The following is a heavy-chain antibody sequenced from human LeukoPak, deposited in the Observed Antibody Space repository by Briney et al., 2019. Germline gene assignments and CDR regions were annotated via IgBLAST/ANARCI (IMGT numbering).Heavy chain of an antibody. D-gene: IGHD3-10*01. CDR3: ARDNNPYYYGSGSYQRWFDP. V-gene: IGHV4-39*02. J-gene: IGHJ5*02. CDR2: IYYSGST. CDR1: GGSISSGSYY. Sequence: PSETPSLTCTVSGGSISSGSYYWGWIRQPPGKGLEWIGSIYYSGSTYYNPSLKSRVTISVDTSKNQFSLQLNSVTPEDTAVYYCARDNNPYYYGSGSYQRWFDPWGQGTLVTVSS.